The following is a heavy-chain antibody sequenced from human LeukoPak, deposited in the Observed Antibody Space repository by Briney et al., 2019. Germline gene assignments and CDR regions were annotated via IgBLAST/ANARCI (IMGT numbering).Heavy chain of an antibody. Sequence: ASVNVSCTPSGYTFTVNYLHWVRQAPGQGLEWVGWMNPNSGVTGYAQNFQGRVTMTRDTSISTAYTELSSLTSDDTAVYYCTRGAGTSWFDYWGQGSLVTVSS. J-gene: IGHJ5*01. V-gene: IGHV1-2*02. CDR3: TRGAGTSWFDY. CDR2: MNPNSGVT. D-gene: IGHD3-10*01. CDR1: GYTFTVNY.